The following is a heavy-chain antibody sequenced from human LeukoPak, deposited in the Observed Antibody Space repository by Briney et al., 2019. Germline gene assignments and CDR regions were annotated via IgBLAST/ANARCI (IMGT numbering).Heavy chain of an antibody. CDR2: ISSSGSTI. Sequence: GGSLRLSCAASGFTFSSYEMNWVRQAPGKGLEWVSYISSSGSTIYYADSVKGRFTISRDNAKNSLYLQMNSLRAEDTAVYYCARDGLMTNFDRRYYYGMDVWSQGTTVTVSS. J-gene: IGHJ6*02. D-gene: IGHD2-8*01. CDR1: GFTFSSYE. CDR3: ARDGLMTNFDRRYYYGMDV. V-gene: IGHV3-48*03.